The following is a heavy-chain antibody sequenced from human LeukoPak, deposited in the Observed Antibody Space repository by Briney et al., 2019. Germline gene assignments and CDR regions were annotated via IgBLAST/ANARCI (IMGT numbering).Heavy chain of an antibody. J-gene: IGHJ6*02. V-gene: IGHV4-38-2*02. D-gene: IGHD5-12*01. Sequence: SETLSLTCTVSGYSISSGYYWGWIRQPPGKGLEWIGSIYHSGSTYYNPSLKSRVTISVDTSKNQFSLKLSSVTAADTAVYYCARVSHSGYDPLIYYYYYYGMDVWGQGTTVTVSS. CDR2: IYHSGST. CDR3: ARVSHSGYDPLIYYYYYYGMDV. CDR1: GYSISSGYY.